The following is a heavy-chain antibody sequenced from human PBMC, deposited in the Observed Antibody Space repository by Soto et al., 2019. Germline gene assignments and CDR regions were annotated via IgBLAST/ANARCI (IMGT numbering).Heavy chain of an antibody. CDR1: GFTFSSNA. D-gene: IGHD3-22*01. V-gene: IGHV3-23*01. Sequence: PGGSLRLSCADSGFTFSSNAMSWVRLAPGKGVEGVSVITGSGGITDYAYCVKGQFTISRDNLRNTRYLQMNYLRVEDTGVCSGATHAKFCFDRIGPGDYFDYWGQGTLVTVSS. J-gene: IGHJ4*02. CDR3: ATHAKFCFDRIGPGDYFDY. CDR2: ITGSGGIT.